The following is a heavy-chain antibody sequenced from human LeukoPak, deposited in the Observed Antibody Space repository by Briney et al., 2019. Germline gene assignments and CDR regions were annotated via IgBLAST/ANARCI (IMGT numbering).Heavy chain of an antibody. D-gene: IGHD4-17*01. CDR3: VRNTVTDDGFDI. CDR1: GFIFSRYG. CDR2: SWYDGSNE. Sequence: GGSLRLSCAASGFIFSRYGMHWVRQAPGKGLELVTVSWYDGSNENYADFVKGRFTISRDNSKNTLYLQMNSLRAEDTAVYYCVRNTVTDDGFDIWGQGTMVTVSP. J-gene: IGHJ3*02. V-gene: IGHV3-33*01.